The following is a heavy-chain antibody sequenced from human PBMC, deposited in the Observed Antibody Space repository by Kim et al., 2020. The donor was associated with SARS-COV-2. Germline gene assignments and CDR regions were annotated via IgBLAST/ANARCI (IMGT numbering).Heavy chain of an antibody. CDR1: GFMFSNHG. CDR3: AKALGEYASSSAFYF. Sequence: GGSLRLSCVSSGFMFSNHGMHWVRQAPGKGLEWVAVIGYDGGNKYYADFVKGRFTISRDNSMNTVSLQMNSLRAEDTAVYYCAKALGEYASSSAFYF. CDR2: IGYDGGNK. J-gene: IGHJ2*01. D-gene: IGHD6-6*01. V-gene: IGHV3-30*18.